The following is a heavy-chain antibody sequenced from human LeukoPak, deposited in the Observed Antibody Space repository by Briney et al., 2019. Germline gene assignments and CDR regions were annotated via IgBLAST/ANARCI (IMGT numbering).Heavy chain of an antibody. CDR1: GYTFTSSY. J-gene: IGHJ4*02. CDR2: INPSGGST. CDR3: ARGTDYGSHFDF. Sequence: ASVKVSCKASGYTFTSSYMYWVRQAPGQGLECMGIINPSGGSTSYAQNFHGRLTMTRDTSTSTVYMELSSLRSEDTAMYYCARGTDYGSHFDFWGQGTLVTVSS. D-gene: IGHD3-10*01. V-gene: IGHV1-46*01.